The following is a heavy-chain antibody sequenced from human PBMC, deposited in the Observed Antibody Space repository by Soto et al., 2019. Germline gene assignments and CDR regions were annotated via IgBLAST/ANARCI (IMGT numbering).Heavy chain of an antibody. CDR3: ARESRGLGQLSLSGYNWLDP. J-gene: IGHJ5*02. Sequence: SETLSLTCTVSGGSISSYYWSWIRQPAGKGLEWIGRIYTSGSTNYNPSLKSRVTMSVDTSKNQFSLKLSSVTAADTAVYYCARESRGLGQLSLSGYNWLDPSGPGAVVTV. CDR1: GGSISSYY. D-gene: IGHD3-16*02. CDR2: IYTSGST. V-gene: IGHV4-4*07.